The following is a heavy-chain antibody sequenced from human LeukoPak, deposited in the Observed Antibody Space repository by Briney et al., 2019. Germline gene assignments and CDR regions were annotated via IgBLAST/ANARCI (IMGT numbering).Heavy chain of an antibody. CDR1: GFTFSSYG. V-gene: IGHV3-30*18. CDR2: ISYDGSNK. CDR3: AKETTMVRGVIILDY. D-gene: IGHD3-10*01. Sequence: HPGRSLRLSCAASGFTFSSYGMHWVRQAPGKGLEWVAVISYDGSNKYYADSVKGRFTISRDNSKNTLYLQMNSLRAEDTAVYYCAKETTMVRGVIILDYWGQGTLVTVSS. J-gene: IGHJ4*02.